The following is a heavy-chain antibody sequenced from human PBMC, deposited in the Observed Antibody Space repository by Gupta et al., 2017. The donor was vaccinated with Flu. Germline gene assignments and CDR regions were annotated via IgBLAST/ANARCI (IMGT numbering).Heavy chain of an antibody. CDR3: ARDYSGSFSFDP. CDR2: IGTAGDT. D-gene: IGHD1-26*01. Sequence: EVQLVESGGGFVQPGGSLRLSCAASGVTFSSYDMHWVRKATGKGLEWVSAIGTAGDTYYPGSVKGRFTISKENAKNSLYLQMNRLGAGDTAVYYCARDYSGSFSFDPWGQGTLVTVSS. CDR1: GVTFSSYD. V-gene: IGHV3-13*01. J-gene: IGHJ5*02.